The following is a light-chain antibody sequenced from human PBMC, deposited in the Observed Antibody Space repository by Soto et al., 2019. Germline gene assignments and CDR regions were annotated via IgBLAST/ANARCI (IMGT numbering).Light chain of an antibody. V-gene: IGKV1-39*01. J-gene: IGKJ2*01. CDR2: AAS. CDR1: QSISSY. CDR3: QQSYSTPGLYT. Sequence: DIQMTQSPSSLSASVGDRVTITCRASQSISSYLNWYQQKPGKAPKLLIYAASSLQSGVPSRFSGSGSGTDFILTISSLQPEDFATYYCQQSYSTPGLYTFGQGTKLEIK.